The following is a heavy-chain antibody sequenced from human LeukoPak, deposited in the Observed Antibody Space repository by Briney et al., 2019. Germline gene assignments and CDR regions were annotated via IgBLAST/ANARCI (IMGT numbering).Heavy chain of an antibody. CDR1: GFTFDDYA. V-gene: IGHV3-43D*03. CDR3: AKDIGADCSSTSCMGGVRGSDYYYMDV. CDR2: ISWDGGST. J-gene: IGHJ6*03. D-gene: IGHD2-2*01. Sequence: GSLRLSCAASGFTFDDYAMHWVRQAPGKGLEWVSLISWDGGSTYYADSVKGRFTISRDNSKNSLYLQMNSLRAEDTALYYCAKDIGADCSSTSCMGGVRGSDYYYMDVWGKGTTVTVSS.